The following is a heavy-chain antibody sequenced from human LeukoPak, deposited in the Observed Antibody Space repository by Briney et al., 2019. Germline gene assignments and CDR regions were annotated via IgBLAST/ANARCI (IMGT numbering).Heavy chain of an antibody. CDR3: ARDSWELLAGFDY. J-gene: IGHJ4*02. V-gene: IGHV4-59*01. CDR2: IYYSGST. Sequence: SETLSLTCTVSGGSISNYYWSWIRQPPGKGLEWIGYIYYSGSTNYNPSLKSRVTISVDTSKNQFSLKLSSVTAADTAVYYCARDSWELLAGFDYWGQGTLVTVSS. D-gene: IGHD1-26*01. CDR1: GGSISNYY.